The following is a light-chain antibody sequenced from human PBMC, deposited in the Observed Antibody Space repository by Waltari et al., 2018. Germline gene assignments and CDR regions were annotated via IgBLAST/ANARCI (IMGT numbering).Light chain of an antibody. CDR1: QSVGRT. V-gene: IGKV3-20*01. CDR3: QPYVRLPGT. CDR2: GAS. J-gene: IGKJ1*01. Sequence: EIVLTQSPGTLSLSPGERVTLSCRASQSVGRTLVWYQQKPGQAPRLLMYGASIRATGIPDRCSGSASGTDCSLTISRVGPEDCAVYYCQPYVRLPGTFGQGTKVEIK.